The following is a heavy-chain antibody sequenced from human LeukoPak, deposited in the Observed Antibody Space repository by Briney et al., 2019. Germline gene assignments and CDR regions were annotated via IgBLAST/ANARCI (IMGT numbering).Heavy chain of an antibody. J-gene: IGHJ4*02. Sequence: SETLSLTCTVSGSSISSSSYYWGWIRQPPGKGLEWIGSIYYSGSTYYNPSLKSRVTISVDTSKNQFSLKLSSVTAADTAVYYCARLSTWRVGATLSWGQGTLVTVSS. CDR2: IYYSGST. CDR3: ARLSTWRVGATLS. CDR1: GSSISSSSYY. D-gene: IGHD1-26*01. V-gene: IGHV4-39*01.